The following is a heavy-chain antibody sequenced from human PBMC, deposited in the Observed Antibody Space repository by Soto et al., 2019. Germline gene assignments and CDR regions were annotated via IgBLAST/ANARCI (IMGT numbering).Heavy chain of an antibody. CDR2: IYYSGST. V-gene: IGHV4-39*01. D-gene: IGHD1-26*01. CDR1: GGSISSSSYY. CDR3: ARPVRTELSGMDV. Sequence: SETLSLTCTVSGGSISSSSYYWGWIRQPPGKGLEWIGSIYYSGSTYYNPSLKSRVTISVDTSKNQFSLKLSSVTAADAAVYYCARPVRTELSGMDVWGQGTTVTVSS. J-gene: IGHJ6*02.